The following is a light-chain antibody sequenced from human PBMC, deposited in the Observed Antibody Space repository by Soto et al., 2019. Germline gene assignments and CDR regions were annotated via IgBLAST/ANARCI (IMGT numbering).Light chain of an antibody. V-gene: IGLV2-14*01. Sequence: QSALTQPASVSGSPGQSITISCSGTSSDVGGYNYVSWYQQHPGKVPKLMVYEVSNRPSGVSNRFSGSKSGNRATLTISGIQTEYEADYYCRSYRSDFTQVFGTGTKLTVL. CDR1: SSDVGGYNY. CDR3: RSYRSDFTQV. CDR2: EVS. J-gene: IGLJ1*01.